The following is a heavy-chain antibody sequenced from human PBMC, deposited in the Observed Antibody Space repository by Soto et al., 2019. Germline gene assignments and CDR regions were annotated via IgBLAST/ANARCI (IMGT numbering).Heavy chain of an antibody. V-gene: IGHV2-70*17. CDR2: IDWDDDK. J-gene: IGHJ4*02. D-gene: IGHD3-10*01. CDR1: GFSLSTSGMC. CDR3: ARNAWKNFGSGNCGIFDY. Sequence: SGPTLVNPTQTLTLTCSFSGFSLSTSGMCVSWIRQPPGKALEWLARIDWDDDKFYSTSLKTRLTISKDTSKNQVVLTVTNMDPVDTATYYCARNAWKNFGSGNCGIFDYWGQGALVTVSS.